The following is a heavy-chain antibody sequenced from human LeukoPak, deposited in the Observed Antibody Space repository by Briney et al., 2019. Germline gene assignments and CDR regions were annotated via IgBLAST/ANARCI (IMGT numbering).Heavy chain of an antibody. CDR2: VITGGSA. J-gene: IGHJ4*02. D-gene: IGHD1-1*01. CDR1: GFTFSSYA. V-gene: IGHV3-23*01. CDR3: ARGTTAPDS. Sequence: GGSLRLSCAASGFTFSSYAMTWVRQAPGKGLEWVSSVITGGSASYADSVKGRFTASRDNSENTRYLQMNSLRVDDTAVYYCARGTTAPDSCGQGTLVTVSS.